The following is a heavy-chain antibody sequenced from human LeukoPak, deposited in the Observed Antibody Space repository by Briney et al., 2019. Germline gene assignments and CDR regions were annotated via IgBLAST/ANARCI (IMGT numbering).Heavy chain of an antibody. CDR3: ARGQGSSGWTYYYYMDV. Sequence: ASVKVSCKASGYTFTSYGISWVRQAPGQGLEWTGWISAYNGNTNYAQKLQGRVTMTTDTSTSTAYMELRSLRSDDTAVYYCARGQGSSGWTYYYYMDVWGKGTTVTVSS. CDR2: ISAYNGNT. D-gene: IGHD6-19*01. J-gene: IGHJ6*03. V-gene: IGHV1-18*01. CDR1: GYTFTSYG.